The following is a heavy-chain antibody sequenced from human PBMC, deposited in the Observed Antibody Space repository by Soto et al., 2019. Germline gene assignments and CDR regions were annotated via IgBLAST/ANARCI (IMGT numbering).Heavy chain of an antibody. Sequence: LRLSCAASGFTFSSYAMSWVRQAPGKGLEWVSAISGSGGSTYYADSAKGRFTISRDNSKNTLYLQMNSLRAEDTAVYYCAKVTRWIQLWNFDYWGQGTLVTVSS. CDR2: ISGSGGST. D-gene: IGHD5-18*01. CDR3: AKVTRWIQLWNFDY. V-gene: IGHV3-23*01. CDR1: GFTFSSYA. J-gene: IGHJ4*02.